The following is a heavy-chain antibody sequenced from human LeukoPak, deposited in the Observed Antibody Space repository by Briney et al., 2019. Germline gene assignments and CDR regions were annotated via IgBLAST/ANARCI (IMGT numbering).Heavy chain of an antibody. CDR1: GFTFSSYW. V-gene: IGHV3-7*01. J-gene: IGHJ4*02. CDR3: ARFSEVGATHFDY. CDR2: IKQDGSGK. D-gene: IGHD1-26*01. Sequence: GGSLRLSCAASGFTFSSYWMSWVRQAPGKGLEWVANIKQDGSGKYYVDSVKGRFTISRDNAKNSLYLQMNSLRAEDTAVYYCARFSEVGATHFDYWGQGTLVTVSS.